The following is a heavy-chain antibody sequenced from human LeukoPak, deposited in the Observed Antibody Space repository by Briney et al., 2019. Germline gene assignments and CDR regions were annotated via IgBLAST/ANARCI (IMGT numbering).Heavy chain of an antibody. CDR2: IYYNGRT. J-gene: IGHJ4*02. CDR3: TRGAGWLIDY. D-gene: IGHD3-16*01. V-gene: IGHV4-39*07. CDR1: GDSINNNNYY. Sequence: PSETLSLTCTVSGDSINNNNYYWGWIRQPPGKGLEWIGNIYYNGRTYYSPSLKSRVTISADTSKNQFSLKLNSLTTADTAVYYCTRGAGWLIDYWGQGILVTVSS.